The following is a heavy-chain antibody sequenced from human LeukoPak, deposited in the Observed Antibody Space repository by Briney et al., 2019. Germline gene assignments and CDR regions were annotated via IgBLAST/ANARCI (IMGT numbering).Heavy chain of an antibody. J-gene: IGHJ3*02. V-gene: IGHV3-33*01. CDR2: IWYDGSRY. Sequence: PGGSQSFSCAASGFSFSSYVMHWVRQAPGKGLEWVAVIWYDGSRYYYADSVKGRFTISRDNSKNTLYLQMNSLRAEDTAVYHCAREKDDAFDIWGQVTMVTVSS. CDR3: AREKDDAFDI. CDR1: GFSFSSYV.